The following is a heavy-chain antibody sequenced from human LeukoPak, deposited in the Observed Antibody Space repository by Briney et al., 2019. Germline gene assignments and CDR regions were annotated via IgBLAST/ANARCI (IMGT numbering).Heavy chain of an antibody. J-gene: IGHJ3*02. CDR1: GFVFSGYW. Sequence: GGSLRLSCAASGFVFSGYWMSWVRQAPGKGLEWMANINQGGSAEGHVDSVKGRFTISRDNAKNSLYLQMDSLRAEDTAVYYCAKYGGNSGMAFDIWGQGTMVTVSS. V-gene: IGHV3-7*01. CDR2: INQGGSAE. CDR3: AKYGGNSGMAFDI. D-gene: IGHD4-23*01.